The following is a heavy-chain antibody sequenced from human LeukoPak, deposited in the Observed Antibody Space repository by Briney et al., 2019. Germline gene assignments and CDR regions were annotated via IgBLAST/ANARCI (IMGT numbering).Heavy chain of an antibody. V-gene: IGHV4-39*07. CDR1: GGSISSSSYY. Sequence: SESLSLTCTVSGGSISSSSYYWGWIRQPPGKGLEWIGSIYYSGSTYYNPSLKSRVTISVDTSKNQFSLKLSSVTAADTAVYYCARATCSGGSCYSIYYYYYMDVWGKGTTVTVSS. CDR3: ARATCSGGSCYSIYYYYYMDV. CDR2: IYYSGST. D-gene: IGHD2-15*01. J-gene: IGHJ6*03.